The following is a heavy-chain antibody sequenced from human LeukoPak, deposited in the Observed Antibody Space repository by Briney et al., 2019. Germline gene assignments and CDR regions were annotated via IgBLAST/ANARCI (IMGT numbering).Heavy chain of an antibody. J-gene: IGHJ3*02. D-gene: IGHD3-22*01. CDR3: AKGLTITMIVEHAFNI. V-gene: IGHV3-23*01. CDR2: ISGSGGST. CDR1: RFTFSSYA. Sequence: GGSLRLSCVASRFTFSSYAMSWVRQAPGKGLEWFSAISGSGGSTYYADSVKGRFTISRDNSRNTLYLQINSLRAEDTAVYYCAKGLTITMIVEHAFNIWGQGTMVTVSA.